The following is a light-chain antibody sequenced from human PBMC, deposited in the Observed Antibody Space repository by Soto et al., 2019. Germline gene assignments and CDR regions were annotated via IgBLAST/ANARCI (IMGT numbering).Light chain of an antibody. CDR3: QQYDRSPWT. J-gene: IGKJ1*01. CDR1: QSVSDNY. Sequence: EMVVTQSPDTLSLSPGERVTLFCRASQSVSDNYLAWYQQKPGQAPRLLIYGASNRATGIPDRFTGAGSGTDFNLTISRLEPEDFAVYYCQQYDRSPWTFGQGTKVEIK. CDR2: GAS. V-gene: IGKV3-20*01.